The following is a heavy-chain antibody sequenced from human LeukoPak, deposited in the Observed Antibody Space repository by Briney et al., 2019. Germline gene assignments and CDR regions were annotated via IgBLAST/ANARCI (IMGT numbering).Heavy chain of an antibody. CDR1: GFTFCSYS. J-gene: IGHJ6*03. V-gene: IGHV3-48*01. CDR2: ISSSSSTI. D-gene: IGHD2-8*01. Sequence: GGSLRLSCAASGFTFCSYSMNWVRQAPGKGLEWVSYISSSSSTIYYADSVKGRFTISRDNAKNSLYLQMNSLRAEDTAVYYCARVGLCTNGVCYHYYYYYMDVWGKGTTATVSS. CDR3: ARVGLCTNGVCYHYYYYYMDV.